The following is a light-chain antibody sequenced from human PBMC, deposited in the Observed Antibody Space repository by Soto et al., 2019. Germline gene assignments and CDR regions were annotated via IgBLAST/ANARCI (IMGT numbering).Light chain of an antibody. J-gene: IGLJ1*01. Sequence: QSALNQPPSASGTPGQRVTISCSGSNSNIGRNTVNWYQQLPGTAPKLLIYRNNQRPSGVPDRFSGSKSGTSASLAISGLQSDDESDYYCASWDDGLTGYVFGTGTRSPS. V-gene: IGLV1-44*01. CDR2: RNN. CDR3: ASWDDGLTGYV. CDR1: NSNIGRNT.